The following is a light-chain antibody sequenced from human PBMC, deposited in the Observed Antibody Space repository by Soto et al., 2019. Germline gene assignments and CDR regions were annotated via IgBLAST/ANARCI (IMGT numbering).Light chain of an antibody. J-gene: IGKJ5*01. CDR1: QSVSIH. CDR3: QQYSNWPPIT. Sequence: TVMPQSPGTLSVSLGERATLSCRASQSVSIHLAWYQQKPGQAPRLLIYDTSTRATGIPARFSGSGSGTEFTLTISSLQSEDFAVYYCQQYSNWPPITFGQGTRLEIK. CDR2: DTS. V-gene: IGKV3-15*01.